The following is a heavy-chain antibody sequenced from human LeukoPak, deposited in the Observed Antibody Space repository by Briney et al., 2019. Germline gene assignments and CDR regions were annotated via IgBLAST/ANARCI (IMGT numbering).Heavy chain of an antibody. CDR3: AREVTYYYGSGSYYAHAFDI. CDR2: IYSGGST. Sequence: PGGSLRLSCAASVFTVSSNYMSWVRQAPGKGLEWVSVIYSGGSTYYADSVKGRFTISRDNSKNTLYLQMNSLRAEDTAVYYCAREVTYYYGSGSYYAHAFDIWGQGTMVTVSS. CDR1: VFTVSSNY. J-gene: IGHJ3*02. V-gene: IGHV3-66*01. D-gene: IGHD3-10*01.